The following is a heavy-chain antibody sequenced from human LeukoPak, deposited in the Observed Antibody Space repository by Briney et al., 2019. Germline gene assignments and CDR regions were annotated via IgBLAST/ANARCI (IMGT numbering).Heavy chain of an antibody. D-gene: IGHD2-2*01. CDR3: ARNCNRTSCSGTFDI. CDR1: NGSISSSRYY. J-gene: IGHJ3*02. CDR2: IYYSGST. Sequence: SETLSLTCTVSNGSISSSRYYWAWIRQPPGKGLEWIGSIYYSGSTHYNPSQKSRVTISVDTSKNQFFLRLSSGTAADTAVYYCARNCNRTSCSGTFDIWGRGTMVTVSS. V-gene: IGHV4-39*01.